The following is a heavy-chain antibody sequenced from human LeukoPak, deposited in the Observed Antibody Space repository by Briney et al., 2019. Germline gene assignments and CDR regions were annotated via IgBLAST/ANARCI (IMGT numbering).Heavy chain of an antibody. Sequence: GGSLRLSCAASGFTVSSNYMSWVRQAPGKGLEWVSAISGSGGSTYYADSVKGRFTISRDNSKNTLYLQINSLRAEDTAVYYCAKDTSVLLWFGELGGPDYWGQGTLVTVSS. J-gene: IGHJ4*02. CDR3: AKDTSVLLWFGELGGPDY. CDR1: GFTVSSNY. D-gene: IGHD3-10*01. CDR2: ISGSGGST. V-gene: IGHV3-23*01.